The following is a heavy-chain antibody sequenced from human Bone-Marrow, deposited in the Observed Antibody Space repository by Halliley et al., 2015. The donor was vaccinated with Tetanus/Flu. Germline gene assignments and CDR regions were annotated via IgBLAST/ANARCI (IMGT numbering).Heavy chain of an antibody. CDR1: GVAISSGGYY. Sequence: TLSLTCTVSGVAISSGGYYWSWIRQPPGKGLEWIGYIYYRGSTYSNPSLKSRFTISVDTSKNQLSVKLSSVTAADTAVYYCARGLFTFGGAMDYFDYWGQGTLVTVPS. V-gene: IGHV4-31*03. CDR3: ARGLFTFGGAMDYFDY. J-gene: IGHJ4*02. D-gene: IGHD3-16*01. CDR2: IYYRGST.